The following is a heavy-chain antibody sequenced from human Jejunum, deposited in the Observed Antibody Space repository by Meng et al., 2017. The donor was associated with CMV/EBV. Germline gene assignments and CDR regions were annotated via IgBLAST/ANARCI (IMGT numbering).Heavy chain of an antibody. CDR2: IRQDASEK. J-gene: IGHJ4*02. CDR1: GFTFSDYW. Sequence: RLSCAASGFTFSDYWMTGVRQAPGKGLEWVANIRQDASEKFYADSVKGRFTISRDNAKSSLYLQMNSLRGEDTAVYYCGRNRVDHWGQGTLVTVSS. D-gene: IGHD3-10*01. CDR3: GRNRVDH. V-gene: IGHV3-7*01.